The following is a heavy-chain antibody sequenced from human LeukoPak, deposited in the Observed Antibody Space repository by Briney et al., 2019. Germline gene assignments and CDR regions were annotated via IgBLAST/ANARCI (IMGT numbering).Heavy chain of an antibody. Sequence: SETLSLTCAVSGGSISSGGYSWSWIRQPPGEGLEWIGYIYHSGSTYYNPSLKSRVTISVDGSKNQFSLKLSSVTAADTAVYYCARSYCSSTSCYFNWFDPWGQGTLVTVSS. CDR2: IYHSGST. V-gene: IGHV4-30-2*01. CDR3: ARSYCSSTSCYFNWFDP. J-gene: IGHJ5*02. CDR1: GGSISSGGYS. D-gene: IGHD2-2*01.